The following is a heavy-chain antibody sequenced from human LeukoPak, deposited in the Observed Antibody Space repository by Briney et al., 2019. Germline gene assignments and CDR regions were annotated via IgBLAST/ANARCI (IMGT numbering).Heavy chain of an antibody. D-gene: IGHD2-15*01. J-gene: IGHJ3*02. CDR2: IIPIFGTA. V-gene: IGHV1-69*13. Sequence: ASVKVSCKASGGTFSSYAISWVRQAPGQGLEWMGGIIPIFGTANYAQKFQGRVTITADESTSTAYMELSSLRSEDTAVYYCARGGGTVDAFDIWGQGTIVTVSS. CDR1: GGTFSSYA. CDR3: ARGGGTVDAFDI.